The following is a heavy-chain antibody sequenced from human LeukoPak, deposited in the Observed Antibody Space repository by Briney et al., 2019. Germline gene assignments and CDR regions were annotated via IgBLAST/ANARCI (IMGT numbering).Heavy chain of an antibody. J-gene: IGHJ4*02. Sequence: ASVKVPCKASGYTFPDYYIHWLRQAPGQGLQWMGRINPKSGATDYSQRFQGRVSMTRDTSITTVYMELSSLRSDDTAMFYCARKSSGTYFDWGQGTLVTVSS. CDR2: INPKSGAT. D-gene: IGHD3-10*01. V-gene: IGHV1-2*02. CDR3: ARKSSGTYFD. CDR1: GYTFPDYY.